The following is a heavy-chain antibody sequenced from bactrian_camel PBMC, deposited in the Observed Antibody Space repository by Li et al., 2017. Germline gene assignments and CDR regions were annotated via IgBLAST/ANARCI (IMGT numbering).Heavy chain of an antibody. V-gene: IGHV3S42*01. D-gene: IGHD4*01. CDR1: GFTFSASG. J-gene: IGHJ4*01. CDR2: TDSGGST. CDR3: AAVLDYSDYCWRYEYNY. Sequence: QLVESGGGLVQPGGSLRLSCAASGFTFSASGMTWVRQVPGKEREWVAGTDSGGSTSYADSVKGRFTISRDNAKNTLYLQLNSLKTEDTAMYYCAAVLDYSDYCWRYEYNYWGQGTQVTVS.